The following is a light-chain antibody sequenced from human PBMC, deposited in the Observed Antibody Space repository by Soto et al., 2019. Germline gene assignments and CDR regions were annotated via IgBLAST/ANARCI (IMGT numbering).Light chain of an antibody. J-gene: IGKJ5*01. CDR2: KAS. Sequence: DIQMTQSPSTLSASVGDRVTITCRASQSISSWLAWYQQKPGTAPKLLIYKASSLESGVPSRFSGSGSGTEFPLTISRLQPDDFATYYCQQYNSYPITFGQGTRLENK. CDR1: QSISSW. V-gene: IGKV1-5*03. CDR3: QQYNSYPIT.